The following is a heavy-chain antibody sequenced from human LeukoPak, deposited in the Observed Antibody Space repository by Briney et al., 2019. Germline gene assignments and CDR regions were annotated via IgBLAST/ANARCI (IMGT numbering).Heavy chain of an antibody. Sequence: NPSETLSLTCTVSGGSISSYYWSWIRQPPGKGLEWIGYIYYSGSTNYNPSLKSRVTISVDTSKNQFSLKLSSVTAADTAVYYCAQTVTTARDNWFDPWGQGTLVTVSS. CDR2: IYYSGST. J-gene: IGHJ5*02. CDR3: AQTVTTARDNWFDP. V-gene: IGHV4-59*12. D-gene: IGHD4-11*01. CDR1: GGSISSYY.